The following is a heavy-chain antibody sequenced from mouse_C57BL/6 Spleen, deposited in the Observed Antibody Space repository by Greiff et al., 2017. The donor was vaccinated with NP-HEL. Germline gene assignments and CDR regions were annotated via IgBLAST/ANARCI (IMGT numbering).Heavy chain of an antibody. CDR3: SSSTMIKTWFAY. CDR1: GFTFSSYA. Sequence: EVMLVESGGGLVKPGGSLKLSCAASGFTFSSYAMSWVRQTPDKRLEWVATISDGGSYTYYPDNVKGRFTISRDNAKNNLYLQMSHLKSEDTAMYYCSSSTMIKTWFAYWGQGTLVTVSA. J-gene: IGHJ3*01. V-gene: IGHV5-4*03. CDR2: ISDGGSYT. D-gene: IGHD2-4*01.